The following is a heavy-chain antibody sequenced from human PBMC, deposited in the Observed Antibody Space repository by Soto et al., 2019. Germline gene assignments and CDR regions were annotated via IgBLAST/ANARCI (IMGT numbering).Heavy chain of an antibody. CDR3: ARDVVVVPAAMAEDMDYYYYGMDV. V-gene: IGHV6-1*01. D-gene: IGHD2-2*01. CDR1: GDSVSSNSAA. Sequence: SQTLSLTCAISGDSVSSNSAAWNWIRQSPSRGLEWLGRTYYRSKWYNDYAVSVKSRITINPDTSKNQFSLQLNSVTPEDTAVYYCARDVVVVPAAMAEDMDYYYYGMDVWGQGTTVIVSS. CDR2: TYYRSKWYN. J-gene: IGHJ6*02.